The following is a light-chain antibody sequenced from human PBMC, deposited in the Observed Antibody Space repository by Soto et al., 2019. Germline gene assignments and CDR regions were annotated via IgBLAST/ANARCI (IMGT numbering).Light chain of an antibody. CDR3: SSYISSSTPYV. V-gene: IGLV2-14*03. Sequence: QFVLTQPASVSGSPGQSITISCTGTSSDIGGYNFVSWYQHHPGKAPRLMIFGVSDRPSGVSDRFSGSKSGNTASLTISGLQAEDEADYYCSSYISSSTPYVFGTGTKVTVL. J-gene: IGLJ1*01. CDR2: GVS. CDR1: SSDIGGYNF.